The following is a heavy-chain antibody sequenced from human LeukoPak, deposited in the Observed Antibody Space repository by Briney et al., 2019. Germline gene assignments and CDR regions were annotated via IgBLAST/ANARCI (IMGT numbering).Heavy chain of an antibody. D-gene: IGHD4-17*01. Sequence: GGSLKISCKGSGYGFTSYWIGWVRQMPGKGMEWMGIIYPGDSDTRYSPSFQGQVTISAHKSISTAYLQWSSLKASDTAMYYCAITGPVSGAPNWFDPWGQGTLVTVSS. V-gene: IGHV5-51*01. CDR1: GYGFTSYW. J-gene: IGHJ5*02. CDR3: AITGPVSGAPNWFDP. CDR2: IYPGDSDT.